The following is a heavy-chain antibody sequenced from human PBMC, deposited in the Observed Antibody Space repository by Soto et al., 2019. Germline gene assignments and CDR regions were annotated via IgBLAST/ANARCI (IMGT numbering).Heavy chain of an antibody. CDR1: GFTFSSYA. D-gene: IGHD3-22*01. V-gene: IGHV3-23*01. Sequence: GGSLRLSCAASGFTFSSYAMSWVRQAPGKGLEWVSAISGSGGSTYYADSVKGRFTISRDNSKNTLYLQMNSLRAEDTAVYYCAKDRRVGSSWYFHYYDSSGYYDYWGQGTLVTVSS. J-gene: IGHJ4*02. CDR3: AKDRRVGSSWYFHYYDSSGYYDY. CDR2: ISGSGGST.